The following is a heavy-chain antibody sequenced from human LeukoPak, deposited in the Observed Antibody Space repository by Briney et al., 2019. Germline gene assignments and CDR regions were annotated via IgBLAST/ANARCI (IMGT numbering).Heavy chain of an antibody. CDR2: ISGSGGST. J-gene: IGHJ4*02. CDR3: AKDMGYDSSGYLY. CDR1: GFTFSSYA. Sequence: PGGSLRLSCAASGFTFSSYAMSWVRRAPGKGLEWVSAISGSGGSTYYADSVKGRFTISRDNSKNTLYLQMNSLRAEDTAVYYCAKDMGYDSSGYLYWGQGTLVTVSS. D-gene: IGHD3-22*01. V-gene: IGHV3-23*01.